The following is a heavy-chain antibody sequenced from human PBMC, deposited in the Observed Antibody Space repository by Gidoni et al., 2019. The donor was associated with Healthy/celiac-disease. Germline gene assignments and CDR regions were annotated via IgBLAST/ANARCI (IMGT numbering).Heavy chain of an antibody. Sequence: QITLKESGPTLVKPTQTLTLTCTFSWFSLSTSGVGVVWIRQPPGKALEWLALIYCDDDKRYSPSLKSRLTITKDTSKNQVVLTMTNMDPVDTATYYCAHSSLTGAFDIWGQGTMVTVPS. CDR1: WFSLSTSGVG. CDR3: AHSSLTGAFDI. J-gene: IGHJ3*02. CDR2: IYCDDDK. V-gene: IGHV2-5*02.